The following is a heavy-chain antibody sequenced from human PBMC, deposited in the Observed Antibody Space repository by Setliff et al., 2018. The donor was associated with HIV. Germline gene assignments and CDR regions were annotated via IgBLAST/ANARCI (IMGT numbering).Heavy chain of an antibody. D-gene: IGHD2-8*01. CDR1: GGSISTNYY. J-gene: IGHJ4*02. CDR2: AYYSGSS. V-gene: IGHV4-39*01. CDR3: ARHGPLGYCSNGVCYRYYFDY. Sequence: SETLSLTCTVSGGSISTNYYWGWIRQPPGKGLEWIGSAYYSGSSYYSPSLRSRVTISVDTSKNQFSLRLSSVTAADTAVYYCARHGPLGYCSNGVCYRYYFDYWGRGTLVTVSS.